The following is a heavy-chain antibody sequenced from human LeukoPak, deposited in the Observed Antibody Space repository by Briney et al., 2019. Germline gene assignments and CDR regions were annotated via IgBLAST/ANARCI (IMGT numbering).Heavy chain of an antibody. CDR1: GGSISSHY. V-gene: IGHV4-59*11. D-gene: IGHD5-24*01. CDR3: ARDGDGYNYWNYYYYMDV. J-gene: IGHJ6*03. CDR2: IYYSGST. Sequence: SETLSLTCTVSGGSISSHYWSWIRQPPGKGLEWIGYIYYSGSTNYNPSLKSRVTISVDTSKNQFSLKLSSVTAADTAVYYCARDGDGYNYWNYYYYMDVWGKGTTVTVSS.